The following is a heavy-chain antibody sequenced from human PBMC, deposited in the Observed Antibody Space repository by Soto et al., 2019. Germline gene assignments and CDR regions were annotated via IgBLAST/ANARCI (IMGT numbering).Heavy chain of an antibody. CDR2: MNPNSGNT. Sequence: GASVKVSCKASGYTFTSYDINWVRQATGQGLEWMGWMNPNSGNTGYAQKFQGRVTMTRNTSISTAYMELSSLRSEDTAVYYCARVRIVYYDFWSGQNWFDPWGQGTLVTVSS. CDR3: ARVRIVYYDFWSGQNWFDP. V-gene: IGHV1-8*01. CDR1: GYTFTSYD. D-gene: IGHD3-3*01. J-gene: IGHJ5*02.